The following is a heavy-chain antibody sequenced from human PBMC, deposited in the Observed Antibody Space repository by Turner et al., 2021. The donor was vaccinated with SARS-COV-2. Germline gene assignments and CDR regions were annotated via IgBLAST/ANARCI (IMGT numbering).Heavy chain of an antibody. CDR2: ISYDGSGT. Sequence: QVQRVESGGGVGQPGRPLRLSCLVYGITFTYSNFHWVRQAPGKGLEWMAVISYDGSGTYYADSVKGRFTVSRDNSKNMVYFQMDSLRAEDTAVYYCVTGSYFRELAYWGQGTLVTVSS. CDR1: GITFTYSN. V-gene: IGHV3-30-3*01. CDR3: VTGSYFRELAY. J-gene: IGHJ4*02. D-gene: IGHD1-26*01.